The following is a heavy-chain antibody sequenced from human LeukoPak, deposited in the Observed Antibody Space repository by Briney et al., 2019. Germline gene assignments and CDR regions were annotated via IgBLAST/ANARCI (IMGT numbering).Heavy chain of an antibody. CDR1: GGSFSGYY. J-gene: IGHJ6*02. Sequence: SETLSLTCAVYGGSFSGYYWSWIRQPPGKGLEWIGEINHSGSTNYNPSLKSRVTISVDTSKNQFSLKLSSVTAADTAVYYCARAQRNHIVVVTAIRRSSYGMDVWGQGTTVTVSS. CDR3: ARAQRNHIVVVTAIRRSSYGMDV. V-gene: IGHV4-34*01. D-gene: IGHD2-21*02. CDR2: INHSGST.